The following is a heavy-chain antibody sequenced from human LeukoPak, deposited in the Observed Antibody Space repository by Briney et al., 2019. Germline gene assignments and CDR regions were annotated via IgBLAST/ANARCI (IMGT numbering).Heavy chain of an antibody. V-gene: IGHV1-18*01. J-gene: IGHJ4*02. CDR2: ISIYSGNT. Sequence: GASVKVSCKASGYTFTSHGLSWARQAPGQGLEWMGWISIYSGNTNYAQKFQDRISMTTDTSTSTAYMELRSLKSDDTAVYYCARDPGGTWGFAYWGQGTLVTVSS. D-gene: IGHD7-27*01. CDR3: ARDPGGTWGFAY. CDR1: GYTFTSHG.